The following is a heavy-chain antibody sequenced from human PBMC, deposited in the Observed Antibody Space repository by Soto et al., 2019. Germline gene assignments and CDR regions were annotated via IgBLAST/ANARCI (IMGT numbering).Heavy chain of an antibody. CDR1: GFTFIDAW. V-gene: IGHV3-15*01. J-gene: IGHJ4*02. CDR2: LKSETDGGTA. D-gene: IGHD6-13*01. CDR3: MAAPGLNVLF. Sequence: EVQLVESGGCLVKPGGSLRLSCVGSGFTFIDAWMSWVRQAPGRVLEWVGRLKSETDGGTADYASPVEGRFNISRDDSSNTLYLQMNSLKSEGTAVYYCMAAPGLNVLFWGQGALVTVSS.